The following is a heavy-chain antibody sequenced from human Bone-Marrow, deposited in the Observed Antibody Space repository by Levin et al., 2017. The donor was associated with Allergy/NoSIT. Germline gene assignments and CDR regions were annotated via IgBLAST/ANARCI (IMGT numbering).Heavy chain of an antibody. V-gene: IGHV1-2*02. J-gene: IGHJ6*02. CDR1: GYTFTGYY. CDR2: INPNSGGT. CDR3: ARGLPPNYYYAMDV. Sequence: ASVKVSCKASGYTFTGYYMHWVRQAPGQGLEWMGWINPNSGGTNYAQKFQGRVTMTRDTSISTAYMELSRLRSDNTAVYYCARGLPPNYYYAMDVWGQGTTVTVSS.